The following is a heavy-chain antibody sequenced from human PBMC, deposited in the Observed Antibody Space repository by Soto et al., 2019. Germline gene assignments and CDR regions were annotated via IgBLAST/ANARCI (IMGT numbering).Heavy chain of an antibody. J-gene: IGHJ4*02. CDR2: IWYDGSNK. CDR1: GFTFSSYG. CDR3: ARESITMVRGVQYYFDY. D-gene: IGHD3-10*01. V-gene: IGHV3-33*01. Sequence: QVQLVESGGGVVQPGRSPRLSCAASGFTFSSYGMHWVRQAPGKGLEWVAVIWYDGSNKYYADSVKGRFTISRDNSKNTLYLQMNSLRAEDTAVYYCARESITMVRGVQYYFDYWGQGTLVTVSS.